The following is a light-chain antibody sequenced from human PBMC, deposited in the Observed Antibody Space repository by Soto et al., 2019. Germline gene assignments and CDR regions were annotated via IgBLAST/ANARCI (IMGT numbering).Light chain of an antibody. CDR2: AAS. J-gene: IGKJ4*01. V-gene: IGKV1-27*01. CDR3: QKYNSEPLT. CDR1: QGISTY. Sequence: DIQMTQSPSSLSASVGGRVTITCRASQGISTYLAWYQQKPGKVPMLLIYAASTLQSGVLSRFSGSGSGTEFTLTISSLQPEDVATYYCQKYNSEPLTFGGGTKVEIK.